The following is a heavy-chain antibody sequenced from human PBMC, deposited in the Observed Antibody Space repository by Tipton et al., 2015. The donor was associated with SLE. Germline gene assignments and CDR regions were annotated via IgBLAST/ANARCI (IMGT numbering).Heavy chain of an antibody. J-gene: IGHJ3*02. CDR3: ARDAPSERWLQLHAFDI. CDR1: GGSISSHY. D-gene: IGHD5-24*01. Sequence: TLSLTCTVSGGSISSHYWSWIRQPPGKGLEWIGYIYYSGSTNYNPSLKSRVTISVDTSKNQFTLKLSSVTAADTAVYYCARDAPSERWLQLHAFDIWGQGTMVTVSS. V-gene: IGHV4-59*11. CDR2: IYYSGST.